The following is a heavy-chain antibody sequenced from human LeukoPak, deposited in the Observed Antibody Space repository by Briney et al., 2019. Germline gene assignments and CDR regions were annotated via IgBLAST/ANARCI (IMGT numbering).Heavy chain of an antibody. D-gene: IGHD3-9*01. CDR1: GFTFSSYE. J-gene: IGHJ4*02. CDR3: ARGSIAISSDFDY. Sequence: GGSLRLSCAASGFTFSSYEMNWVRQAPGKGLEWVSYISSSGSTIYYADSVKGRFTISRDNAKNSLYLQMNSLRAEDTAVYYCARGSIAISSDFDYWGQGTLVTVSS. CDR2: ISSSGSTI. V-gene: IGHV3-48*03.